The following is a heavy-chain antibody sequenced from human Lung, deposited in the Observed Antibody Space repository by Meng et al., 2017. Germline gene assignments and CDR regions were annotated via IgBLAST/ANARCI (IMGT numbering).Heavy chain of an antibody. V-gene: IGHV4-34*02. CDR3: VRRTYSSGWYFDY. CDR1: GGSFSGYY. Sequence: QVQLPPWGGGLLKPSETLSLTCAVYGGSFSGYYWSWIRQPPGKGLEWIGEIIDSGSTNYNPSLKSRVTISVDTSKNQFSLRVTSVTAADRAVYYCVRRTYSSGWYFDYWGQGTLVTVSS. J-gene: IGHJ4*02. CDR2: IIDSGST. D-gene: IGHD6-19*01.